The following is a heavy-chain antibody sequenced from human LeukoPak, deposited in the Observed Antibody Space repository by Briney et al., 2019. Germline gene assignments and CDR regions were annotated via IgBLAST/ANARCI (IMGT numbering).Heavy chain of an antibody. V-gene: IGHV4-39*01. CDR1: GGSISSSSYY. D-gene: IGHD3-22*01. CDR2: IYYSGST. J-gene: IGHJ4*02. Sequence: PSDTLSLTCTVSGGSISSSSYYWGWIRQPPGKGLEWVGSIYYSGSTYYNPSLKSRVTISVHTSKNQFSLKLSSVTAADTAVYYCASPTYYYDSSGYRFDYWGQGTLVTVSS. CDR3: ASPTYYYDSSGYRFDY.